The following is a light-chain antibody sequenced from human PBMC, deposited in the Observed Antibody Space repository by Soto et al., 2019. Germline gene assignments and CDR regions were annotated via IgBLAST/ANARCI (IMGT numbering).Light chain of an antibody. CDR1: QSISSW. CDR2: EAS. V-gene: IGKV1-5*03. Sequence: DIQMTQSPSTLSASVGDRVTITCRASQSISSWLAWYQQKPGKAPKLLIYEASNLESGVPSRFSGSGSGTEFTLTISSLQPDDFATYYCQQYHSYWTFGQGTKVEIK. J-gene: IGKJ1*01. CDR3: QQYHSYWT.